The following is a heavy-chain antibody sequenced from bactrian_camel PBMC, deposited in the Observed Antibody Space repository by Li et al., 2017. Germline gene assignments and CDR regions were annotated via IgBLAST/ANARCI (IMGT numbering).Heavy chain of an antibody. J-gene: IGHJ4*01. V-gene: IGHV3S28*01. Sequence: QLVESGGGSALAGGSVRLSCAASGYTFNTYSWFRQAPGQEREGVAAIDTGDGSTYYLNSVKGRFIISQDNAKNALYLQMNSLKPEDTAMYFCAAGPIVGSGAWFRRGRYNYWGQGTQVTVS. D-gene: IGHD2*01. CDR2: IDTGDGST. CDR3: AAGPIVGSGAWFRRGRYNY. CDR1: GYTFNTY.